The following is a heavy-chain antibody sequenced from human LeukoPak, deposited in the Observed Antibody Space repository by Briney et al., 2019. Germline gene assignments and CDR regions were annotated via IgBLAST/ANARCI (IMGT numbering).Heavy chain of an antibody. Sequence: PGGSLRLSCAASGFTFSNYGMHWVRQAPGKGLEWVSLISFDGSQKYYADSVKGRFTISRDNSKSTGYLQMNSLRVEDAAVYYCSKDLTSDFGGDLDPWGQGTLVTVSS. CDR3: SKDLTSDFGGDLDP. V-gene: IGHV3-30*02. D-gene: IGHD3-10*01. J-gene: IGHJ5*02. CDR2: ISFDGSQK. CDR1: GFTFSNYG.